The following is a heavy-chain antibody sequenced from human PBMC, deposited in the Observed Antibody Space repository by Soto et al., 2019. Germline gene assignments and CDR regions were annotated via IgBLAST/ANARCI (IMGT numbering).Heavy chain of an antibody. J-gene: IGHJ6*02. CDR3: AKGYSSGWYDGPYYGMDV. D-gene: IGHD6-19*01. CDR1: GFTFSSYA. Sequence: GGSLRLSCAASGFTFSSYAMSWVRQAPGKGLEWVSAISGSGGSTYYADSVKGRFTISRDNSKNTLYLQMNSLRAEDTAVYYCAKGYSSGWYDGPYYGMDVWGQGTTVTVSS. V-gene: IGHV3-23*01. CDR2: ISGSGGST.